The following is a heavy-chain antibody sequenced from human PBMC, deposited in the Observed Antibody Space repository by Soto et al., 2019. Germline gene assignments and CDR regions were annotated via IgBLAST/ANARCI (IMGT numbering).Heavy chain of an antibody. CDR2: ISAYNGNT. J-gene: IGHJ5*02. V-gene: IGHV1-18*01. CDR1: RYTFTSYG. CDR3: ARVWKRFGDNWFDP. Sequence: QVQLVQSGAEVKEPGASVKVSCKASRYTFTSYGISWVRQAPGQGREWMGWISAYNGNTNYAQKLQGRVTMTTDTSTSTAYMELRSLRSDDTAVYYCARVWKRFGDNWFDPWGQGTLVTVSS. D-gene: IGHD3-10*01.